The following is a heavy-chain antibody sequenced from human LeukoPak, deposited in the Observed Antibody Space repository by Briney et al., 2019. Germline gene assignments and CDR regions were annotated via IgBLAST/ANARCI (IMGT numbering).Heavy chain of an antibody. J-gene: IGHJ4*02. V-gene: IGHV3-30*02. CDR3: AKDRPLWSSTSNVGDY. D-gene: IGHD2-2*01. CDR1: GFTFSSYG. CDR2: IRYDGSNK. Sequence: GGSLRLSCAASGFTFSSYGMHWVRQAPGKGLEWVAFIRYDGSNKYYADSVKGRFTISRDNSKNTLYLQMNSLRAEDTAVYYCAKDRPLWSSTSNVGDYWGQGTLVTVSS.